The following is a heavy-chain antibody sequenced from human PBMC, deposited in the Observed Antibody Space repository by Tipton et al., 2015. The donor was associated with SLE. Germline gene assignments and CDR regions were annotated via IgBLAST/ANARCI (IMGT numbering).Heavy chain of an antibody. V-gene: IGHV4-39*07. CDR1: GDSISNNNYY. CDR2: INYSGTT. D-gene: IGHD2-8*02. J-gene: IGHJ4*02. Sequence: TLSLTCTISGDSISNNNYYWGWIRQPPGEGLELIGNINYSGTTYYNPSLKTRVTISVDASKTQFSLRLTSVTAADTAVYYCGGATGVHSFHVWGQGTLVTVSS. CDR3: GGATGVHSFHV.